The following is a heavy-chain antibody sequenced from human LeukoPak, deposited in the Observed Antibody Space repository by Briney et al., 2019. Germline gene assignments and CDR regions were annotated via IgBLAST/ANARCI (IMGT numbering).Heavy chain of an antibody. V-gene: IGHV1-18*01. CDR3: ARDMPPKVGATTYKSPGYFDY. J-gene: IGHJ4*02. CDR1: GYTFTSYG. D-gene: IGHD1-26*01. CDR2: ISAYNGNT. Sequence: ASVKVSCKASGYTFTSYGISWVRQAPGQGLEWMGWISAYNGNTNYAQKLQGRITMTRDMSTSTVYMELSSLRSEDTAVYYCARDMPPKVGATTYKSPGYFDYWGQGTLVTVSS.